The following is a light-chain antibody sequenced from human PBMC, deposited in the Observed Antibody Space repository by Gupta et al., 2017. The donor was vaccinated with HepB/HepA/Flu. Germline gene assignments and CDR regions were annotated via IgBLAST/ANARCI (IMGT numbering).Light chain of an antibody. CDR1: SSDIGTYNR. CDR3: SSYTMSRTVI. J-gene: IGLJ2*01. CDR2: EVT. Sequence: QSALTQPPSVSGSPGQSVTISCTGTSSDIGTYNRVSWYQQPPGTAPKLMIYEVTHRPSGVPDRFSGSKSGNTAFLTISGLQAEDEADYYCSSYTMSRTVIFGGGTRLTVL. V-gene: IGLV2-18*02.